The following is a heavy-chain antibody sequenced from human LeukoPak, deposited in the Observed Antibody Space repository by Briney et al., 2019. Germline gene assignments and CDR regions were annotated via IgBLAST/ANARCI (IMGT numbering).Heavy chain of an antibody. CDR3: ASGYYYDSSGYYPN. CDR2: IYTSGST. J-gene: IGHJ4*02. V-gene: IGHV4-4*09. D-gene: IGHD3-22*01. Sequence: PSETLSLTCTVSGGSISSYYWSWIRQPPGKGLEWIGYIYTSGSTNYNPSLKSRVTISVDTSKNQFSLKLSSVTAADTAVYYCASGYYYDSSGYYPNWGQGTLVTVSS. CDR1: GGSISSYY.